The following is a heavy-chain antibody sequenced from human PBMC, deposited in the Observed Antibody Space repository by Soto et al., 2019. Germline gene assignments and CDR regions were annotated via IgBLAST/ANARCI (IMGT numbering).Heavy chain of an antibody. D-gene: IGHD3-22*01. Sequence: EVQLVASGGDLVQPGGSLRLSCAASGFTFSTTWMTWVRQAPGKGLEWVANIKPDGSEQYYVDSVKGRFTISRDNAKNSLYLQMNSLRTDDTAVYYCARKEYYYDTSNAGWFDSWGQGTLVTVSS. CDR1: GFTFSTTW. J-gene: IGHJ5*01. V-gene: IGHV3-7*05. CDR3: ARKEYYYDTSNAGWFDS. CDR2: IKPDGSEQ.